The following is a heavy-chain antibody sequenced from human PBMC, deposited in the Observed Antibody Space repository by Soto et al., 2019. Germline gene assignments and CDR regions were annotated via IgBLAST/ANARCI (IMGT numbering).Heavy chain of an antibody. Sequence: PGGSLRLSCAAYGFTFSRYPMHWVRQAPGKGLEWVAGISDDGSNIQYADSVKGRFTVSRDDSKSTLYLQMNNLGTEDTAEYFCAREEPHPAPLVFWGQGTLVTVS. CDR2: ISDDGSNI. V-gene: IGHV3-30-3*01. CDR3: AREEPHPAPLVF. J-gene: IGHJ4*02. CDR1: GFTFSRYP.